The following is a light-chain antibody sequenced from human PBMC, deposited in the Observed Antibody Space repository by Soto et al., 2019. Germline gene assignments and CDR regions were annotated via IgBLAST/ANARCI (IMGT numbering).Light chain of an antibody. V-gene: IGKV3-15*01. CDR2: GTS. Sequence: EIVLTQSPGTLSLSPGERATLSCRASQSVSSSYLAWYQQKPGQAPRLLIYGTSTRVTGIPARFSGSGSGTEFTLIISSLQSEDSAVYYCQQYNNWPITFGQGTRLEI. J-gene: IGKJ5*01. CDR1: QSVSSSY. CDR3: QQYNNWPIT.